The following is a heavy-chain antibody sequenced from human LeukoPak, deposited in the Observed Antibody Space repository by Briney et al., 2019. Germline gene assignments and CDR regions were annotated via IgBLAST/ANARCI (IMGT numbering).Heavy chain of an antibody. CDR3: ARAVLLWHGSLDY. Sequence: GGSLRLSCAASGFTFSSYWMSWVRQAPGKGLEWVANIKQDGSEKYYVDSVKGRFTISRDNAKNSLYLQMNSLRAEDTAVCYCARAVLLWHGSLDYWGQGTLVTVSS. V-gene: IGHV3-7*01. J-gene: IGHJ4*02. CDR1: GFTFSSYW. D-gene: IGHD3-10*01. CDR2: IKQDGSEK.